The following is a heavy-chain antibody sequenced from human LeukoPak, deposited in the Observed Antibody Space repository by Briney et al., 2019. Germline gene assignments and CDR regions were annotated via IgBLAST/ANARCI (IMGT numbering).Heavy chain of an antibody. CDR1: GFTFSSYE. Sequence: GGSLRLSCAASGFTFSSYEMNWVRQAPGKGLEWVSYISSSSSTIYYADSVKGRFTISRDNAKNSLYLQMNSLRAEDTAVYYCARHALNYYGSGSSGGFDYWGQGTLVTVSS. CDR2: ISSSSSTI. D-gene: IGHD3-10*01. J-gene: IGHJ4*02. CDR3: ARHALNYYGSGSSGGFDY. V-gene: IGHV3-48*03.